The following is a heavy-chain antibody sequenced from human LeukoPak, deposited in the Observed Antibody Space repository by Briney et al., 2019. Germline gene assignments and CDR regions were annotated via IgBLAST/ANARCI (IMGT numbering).Heavy chain of an antibody. CDR2: ISGSGGST. D-gene: IGHD4-11*01. V-gene: IGHV3-23*01. Sequence: PGGSLRLSCAASGFIFGIYTMSWVRQAPGKGLEWVSAISGSGGSTYYADSVKGRFAISRDNSKNTLYLQMNSLRAEDTAVYYCAKGISNYVRFDYWGQGTLVTVSS. CDR1: GFIFGIYT. CDR3: AKGISNYVRFDY. J-gene: IGHJ4*02.